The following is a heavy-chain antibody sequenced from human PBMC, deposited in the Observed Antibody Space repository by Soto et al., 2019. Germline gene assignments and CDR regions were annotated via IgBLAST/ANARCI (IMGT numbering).Heavy chain of an antibody. D-gene: IGHD5-12*01. Sequence: ASVKVSCKASGYTFTGYYMHWVRQAPGQGLEWMEWINPNSGGTNYAQKFQGWVTMTRDTSISTAYMELSRLRSDDTAVYYCARGRYSGYGYFDYWGQGTLVTVSS. CDR3: ARGRYSGYGYFDY. CDR2: INPNSGGT. V-gene: IGHV1-2*04. CDR1: GYTFTGYY. J-gene: IGHJ4*02.